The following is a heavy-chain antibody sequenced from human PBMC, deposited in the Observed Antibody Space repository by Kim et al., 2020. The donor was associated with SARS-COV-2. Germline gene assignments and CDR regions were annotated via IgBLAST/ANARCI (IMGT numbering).Heavy chain of an antibody. CDR3: ARVLGQNYYDSSGYLFDY. CDR1: GGSISSYY. D-gene: IGHD3-22*01. CDR2: IYYSGST. J-gene: IGHJ4*02. Sequence: SETLSLTCTVSGGSISSYYWSWIRQPPGKGLEWIGYIYYSGSTNYNPSLKSRVTISVDTSKNQFSLKLSSVTAADTAVYYCARVLGQNYYDSSGYLFDYWGQGTLVTVSS. V-gene: IGHV4-59*13.